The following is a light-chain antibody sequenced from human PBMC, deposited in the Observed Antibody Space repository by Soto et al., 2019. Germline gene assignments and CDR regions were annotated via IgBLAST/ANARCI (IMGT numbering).Light chain of an antibody. CDR1: QSISSY. J-gene: IGKJ1*01. Sequence: IVLTPSPAPLSFALEERATLSCRASQSISSYLAWYQHKPGQAPRILIYDASTRATGIPARFSGSGSGTDFTLTISRLQPEDFAVYYCQHYDSAWWTFGQGTKVDIK. CDR3: QHYDSAWWT. V-gene: IGKV3-11*01. CDR2: DAS.